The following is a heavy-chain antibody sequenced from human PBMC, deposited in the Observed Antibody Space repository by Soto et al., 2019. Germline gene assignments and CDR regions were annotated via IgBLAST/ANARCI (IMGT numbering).Heavy chain of an antibody. Sequence: QVHLVESGGSVVQPGRSLRLSCAASGFTFDTFAIHWVRQTPGKVLEWVALISYDGYNTYYADSVKGRFTISRDNSKNTLYLQMTSLRPDDTGVYYYARVHPGNNLNYYYGLDVWGQGTSVTVSS. V-gene: IGHV3-30-3*01. CDR1: GFTFDTFA. D-gene: IGHD1-1*01. CDR2: ISYDGYNT. J-gene: IGHJ6*02. CDR3: ARVHPGNNLNYYYGLDV.